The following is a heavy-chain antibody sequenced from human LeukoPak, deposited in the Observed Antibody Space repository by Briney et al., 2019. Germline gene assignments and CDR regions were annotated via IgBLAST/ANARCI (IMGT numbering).Heavy chain of an antibody. D-gene: IGHD4-17*01. Sequence: GGSLRLSCAASGFTFSSYWMHWVRQTPGNGLVWVSRINGSGSSISYADSVKGRVTISRDNAKNTLYLQMNNLRGEDTAVYYCARGGDYKNDYWGQGTLVTVSS. V-gene: IGHV3-74*01. CDR1: GFTFSSYW. J-gene: IGHJ4*02. CDR2: INGSGSSI. CDR3: ARGGDYKNDY.